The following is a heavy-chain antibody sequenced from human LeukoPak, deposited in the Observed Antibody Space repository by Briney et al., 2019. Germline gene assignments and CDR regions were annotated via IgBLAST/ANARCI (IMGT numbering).Heavy chain of an antibody. Sequence: PGGSLRLSCAASGFTFDDYAMHWVRQAPGKGLEWVSLISWDGGSTYYADSVKGRFTISRDNAKNSLYLQMNSLRAEDTALYYCAKDFKAITMIADWDAFDIWGQGTMVTVSS. CDR3: AKDFKAITMIADWDAFDI. CDR1: GFTFDDYA. D-gene: IGHD3-22*01. V-gene: IGHV3-43D*03. J-gene: IGHJ3*02. CDR2: ISWDGGST.